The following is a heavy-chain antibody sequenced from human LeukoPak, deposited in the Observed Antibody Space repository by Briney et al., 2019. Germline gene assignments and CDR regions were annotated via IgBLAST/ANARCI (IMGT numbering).Heavy chain of an antibody. J-gene: IGHJ4*02. Sequence: ASVKVSCKASGYTFLGYYLHWIRQAPGQGLEWMGWINPNSGGTNYAQKFQGRVTMTRDTSISTAYMELSRLRSDDTAVYYCATHVRTSTVTLFDDWGQGTLVTVSS. V-gene: IGHV1-2*02. D-gene: IGHD1/OR15-1a*01. CDR2: INPNSGGT. CDR3: ATHVRTSTVTLFDD. CDR1: GYTFLGYY.